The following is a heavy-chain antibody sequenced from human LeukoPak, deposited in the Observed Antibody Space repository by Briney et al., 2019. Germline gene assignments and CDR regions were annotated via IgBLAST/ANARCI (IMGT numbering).Heavy chain of an antibody. J-gene: IGHJ4*02. CDR3: LWREVRTTQMG. CDR2: ISSSSSYI. CDR1: GFNFDNYA. V-gene: IGHV3-21*01. Sequence: GGSLRLSCSASGFNFDNYAMHWVRQAPGKGLEWVSSISSSSSYIYYADSVKGRFTISRDNAKNSLYLQMNSLRAEDTAVYYCLWREVRTTQMGWGQGTLVTVSS. D-gene: IGHD1-7*01.